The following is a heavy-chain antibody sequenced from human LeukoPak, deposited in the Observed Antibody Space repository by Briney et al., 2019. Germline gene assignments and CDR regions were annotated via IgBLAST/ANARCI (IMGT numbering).Heavy chain of an antibody. D-gene: IGHD3-22*01. CDR2: ITSSSSYI. V-gene: IGHV3-21*01. J-gene: IGHJ4*02. Sequence: AGGSLRLSCAASGFTFSSYTMNWVRQAPGKGLEWVSSITSSSSYIYYADSVKGRFTISRDNAKNSLCLQMNSLRAEDTAVYYCARHVVAVGFDYWGQGTLVTVSS. CDR3: ARHVVAVGFDY. CDR1: GFTFSSYT.